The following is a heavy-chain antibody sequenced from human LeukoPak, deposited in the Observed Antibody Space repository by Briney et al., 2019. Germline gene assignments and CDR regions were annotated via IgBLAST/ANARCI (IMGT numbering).Heavy chain of an antibody. Sequence: GGSLRLSCAASGFTFDDYAMHWVRQAPGKGLEWVSGISWNSGSIGYADSVKGRFTISRDNAKNSLYLQMNSLRAEDTAVYYCARFVNSGSYSIPDAFDIWGQGTMVTVSS. D-gene: IGHD1-26*01. CDR2: ISWNSGSI. J-gene: IGHJ3*02. V-gene: IGHV3-9*01. CDR3: ARFVNSGSYSIPDAFDI. CDR1: GFTFDDYA.